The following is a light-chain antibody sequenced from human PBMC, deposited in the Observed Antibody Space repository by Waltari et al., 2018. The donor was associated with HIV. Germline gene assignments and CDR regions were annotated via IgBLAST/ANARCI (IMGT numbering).Light chain of an antibody. CDR3: LTYVSDSGTWK. CDR2: DVS. Sequence: QSPLTQPASVSGHPGQSVTITCTRTNLHVGNYNLVSCYQQHPGKPPNRLIYDVSKRPSGVSSRFSGSKPGYWASLTISGLLTEDESYYYCLTYVSDSGTWKFGGGTYLTV. J-gene: IGLJ3*02. CDR1: NLHVGNYNL. V-gene: IGLV2-23*02.